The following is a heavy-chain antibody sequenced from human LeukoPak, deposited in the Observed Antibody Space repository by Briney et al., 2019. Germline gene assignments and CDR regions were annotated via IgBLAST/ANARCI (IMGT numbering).Heavy chain of an antibody. CDR1: DGSINDFY. CDR2: IRSTGGT. Sequence: SETLSLTCTVSDGSINDFYWSWIRQPAGKGLEWIGRIRSTGGTNYNPALKSRVTMSVDTSKNQFSLVLNSVTAADTAVYYCARDMRQQLRFYYYMDVWGKGTTVTVSS. CDR3: ARDMRQQLRFYYYMDV. V-gene: IGHV4-4*07. J-gene: IGHJ6*03. D-gene: IGHD1-1*01.